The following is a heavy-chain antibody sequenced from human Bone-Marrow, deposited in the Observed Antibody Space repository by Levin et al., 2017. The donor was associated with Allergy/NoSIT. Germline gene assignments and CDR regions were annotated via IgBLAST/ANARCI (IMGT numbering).Heavy chain of an antibody. CDR2: ISSSSSNI. D-gene: IGHD3-9*01. CDR3: ARDRTNGILTNYGMDV. V-gene: IGHV3-21*04. J-gene: IGHJ6*02. Sequence: SGGSLRLSCAASGFNFSIYGMNWVRQAPGKGLEWVSSISSSSSNIYHADSLKGRFTISRDNAKNSLYLQMKSLRAEDTALYYCARDRTNGILTNYGMDVWGQGTTVTVSS. CDR1: GFNFSIYG.